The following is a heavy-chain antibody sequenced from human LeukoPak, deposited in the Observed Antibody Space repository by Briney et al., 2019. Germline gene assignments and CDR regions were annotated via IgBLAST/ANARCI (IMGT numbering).Heavy chain of an antibody. Sequence: SETLSLTCTVSGGSISSSSYYWGWIRQPPGKGLEWIGGIFYSGSTYYNPSLKSRVTISVDTSKNQFSLKLSSVTAADTAVYYCARQNGRSGWHPFWCWGQGTLVTVSS. D-gene: IGHD6-19*01. CDR3: ARQNGRSGWHPFWC. CDR1: GGSISSSSYY. CDR2: IFYSGST. J-gene: IGHJ4*02. V-gene: IGHV4-39*01.